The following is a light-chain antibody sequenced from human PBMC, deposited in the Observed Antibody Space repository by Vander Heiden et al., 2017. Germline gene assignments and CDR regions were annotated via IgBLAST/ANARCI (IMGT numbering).Light chain of an antibody. J-gene: IGKJ4*02. Sequence: VVMTQSPLSLPVTLGQSSSISCRSSQHLVYNAGNTYLGWFPKSLGQSPRRLLYNGSNRHAGVPDRFSGSGSGTDFTLKISRVKADDVGVYYCRQGRHYPLTFGEGTKVEIK. CDR3: RQGRHYPLT. CDR2: NGS. V-gene: IGKV2-30*01. CDR1: QHLVYNAGNTY.